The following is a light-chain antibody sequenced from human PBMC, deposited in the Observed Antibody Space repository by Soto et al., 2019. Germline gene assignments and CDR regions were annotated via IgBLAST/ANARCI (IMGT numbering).Light chain of an antibody. V-gene: IGLV1-40*01. Sequence: QSVLTQPPSVSGAPGQRVTISCTGSSSNIGAGYDVHWYQQLPGTAPKLLIYGNSNRPSGVPDRFAGSKSGTSASLAITGFQAEDDADYYCQSYDSSLSATVFRTRTKVTVL. J-gene: IGLJ1*01. CDR3: QSYDSSLSATV. CDR2: GNS. CDR1: SSNIGAGYD.